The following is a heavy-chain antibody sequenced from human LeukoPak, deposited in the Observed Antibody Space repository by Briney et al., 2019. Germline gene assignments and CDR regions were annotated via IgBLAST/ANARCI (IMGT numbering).Heavy chain of an antibody. Sequence: SSETLSLTCTVSGVSISSGGYYWGWIRQPPGEALEWIGSIYHSGYTYYNPSLKSRVTISVDTSKSQFSLKLSSVTAADTAVYYCARSSMFRGVTVDYWGQGTLVTVSS. CDR2: IYHSGYT. J-gene: IGHJ4*02. CDR3: ARSSMFRGVTVDY. V-gene: IGHV4-39*01. D-gene: IGHD3-10*01. CDR1: GVSISSGGYY.